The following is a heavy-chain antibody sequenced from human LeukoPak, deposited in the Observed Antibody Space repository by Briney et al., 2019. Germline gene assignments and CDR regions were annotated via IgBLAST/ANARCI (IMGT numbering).Heavy chain of an antibody. J-gene: IGHJ4*02. CDR2: ISTSATTI. D-gene: IGHD5-24*01. CDR3: ARVFRDGYDLLGPNFDY. Sequence: KPGGSLRLSCAASGFTLSDYYMSWIRLAPGKGLEWVSYISTSATTIYYADSVKGRFTISRDNAKNSLYLQMNSLRAEDTAVYYCARVFRDGYDLLGPNFDYWGQGTLVTVSS. CDR1: GFTLSDYY. V-gene: IGHV3-11*01.